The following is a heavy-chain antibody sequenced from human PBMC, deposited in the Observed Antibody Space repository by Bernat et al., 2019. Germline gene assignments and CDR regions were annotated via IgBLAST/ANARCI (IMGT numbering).Heavy chain of an antibody. D-gene: IGHD5-24*01. CDR1: GFTFSSYG. V-gene: IGHV3-33*01. CDR2: IWYDGSNK. Sequence: QVQLVESGGGVVQPGRSLRLSCAASGFTFSSYGMHWVRQAPGKGLEWVAVIWYDGSNKYYADSVKGRFTISRENAKNSLYLQMNSLRAGDTAVYYCARGMALDAFDIWGQGTMVTVSS. CDR3: ARGMALDAFDI. J-gene: IGHJ3*02.